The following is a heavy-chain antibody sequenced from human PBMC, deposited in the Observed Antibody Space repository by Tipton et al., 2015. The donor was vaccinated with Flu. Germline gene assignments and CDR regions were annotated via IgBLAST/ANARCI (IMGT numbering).Heavy chain of an antibody. CDR2: IYTSGST. V-gene: IGHV4-4*07. Sequence: LRLSCTVSGGSINSYYWSWIRQPAGKGLEWIGRIYTSGSTNYNPSLKSRVTMSVDTSKNQFSLKLSSVTAADTAVYYCALSTTAHREFESWGQGTLVTVSS. CDR1: GGSINSYY. J-gene: IGHJ4*02. CDR3: ALSTTAHREFES. D-gene: IGHD1-1*01.